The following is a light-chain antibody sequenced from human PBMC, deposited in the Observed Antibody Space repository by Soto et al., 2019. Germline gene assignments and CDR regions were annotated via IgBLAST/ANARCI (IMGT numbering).Light chain of an antibody. CDR3: QQYNSYWT. CDR1: QSISSW. J-gene: IGKJ1*01. V-gene: IGKV1-5*01. CDR2: DAS. Sequence: DIQMTQSPSTLSASVGDRVTITCRASQSISSWLSWYQQKPGKAPKLLIYDASSLESGVPSRFSGIGSGTEFTLTISILQPDDFAPYYCQQYNSYWTFGQGTKVEIK.